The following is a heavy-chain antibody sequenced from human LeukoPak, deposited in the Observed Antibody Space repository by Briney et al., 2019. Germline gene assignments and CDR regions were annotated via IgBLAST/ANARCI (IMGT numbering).Heavy chain of an antibody. CDR2: IIPILGIA. D-gene: IGHD1-1*01. CDR3: ARGGERSGAFDY. J-gene: IGHJ4*02. V-gene: IGHV1-69*04. Sequence: ASVKVSCKASGGTFSSYAISWVRQAPGQGLEWMGRIIPILGIANYAQKFQGRVTITADKSTSTAYMELSSLRSEDTAVYYCARGGERSGAFDYWGQGTLVTVSS. CDR1: GGTFSSYA.